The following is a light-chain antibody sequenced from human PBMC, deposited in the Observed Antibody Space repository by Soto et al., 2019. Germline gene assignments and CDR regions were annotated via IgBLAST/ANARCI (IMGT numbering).Light chain of an antibody. V-gene: IGKV1-9*01. CDR2: AAS. J-gene: IGKJ5*01. CDR1: QGISSY. Sequence: IQLTQSPSSLSASVGDRVTITCRASQGISSYLAWYQQKPGKAPKLLIYAASTLQSGVPSRFSGSGSGTYLTLTISSLQPEDFATYYCQQLNSYPSITFGQGTRLEIK. CDR3: QQLNSYPSIT.